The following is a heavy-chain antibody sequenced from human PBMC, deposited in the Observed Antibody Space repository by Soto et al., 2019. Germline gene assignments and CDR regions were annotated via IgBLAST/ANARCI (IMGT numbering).Heavy chain of an antibody. D-gene: IGHD3-10*02. CDR1: GGSISSGGYY. V-gene: IGHV4-31*03. CDR2: IYNSGNT. Sequence: QVQLQESGPGLVKPSQTLSLTCTVSGGSISSGGYYWSWIRQHPEKGLEWIGYIYNSGNTFYNPSIERRVTIAADTSKNQFSLKLTSVTAADRAVYFCAREGNVRGAVGVDYWGQGTLVTVSS. CDR3: AREGNVRGAVGVDY. J-gene: IGHJ4*02.